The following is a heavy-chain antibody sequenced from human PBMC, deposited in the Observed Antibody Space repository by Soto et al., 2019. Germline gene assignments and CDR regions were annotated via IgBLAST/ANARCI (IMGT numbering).Heavy chain of an antibody. CDR2: INHSGST. CDR3: ARGNVSEWLDAFDI. D-gene: IGHD6-19*01. Sequence: QVQLQQWGAGLLKPSETLSLTCAVYGGSFSGYYWSWIRQPPGKGLEWIGEINHSGSTNYSPSLKSRVTISVDTSKNQFSLKLSSVTAADTAVYYCARGNVSEWLDAFDIWGQGTMVTVSS. J-gene: IGHJ3*02. CDR1: GGSFSGYY. V-gene: IGHV4-34*01.